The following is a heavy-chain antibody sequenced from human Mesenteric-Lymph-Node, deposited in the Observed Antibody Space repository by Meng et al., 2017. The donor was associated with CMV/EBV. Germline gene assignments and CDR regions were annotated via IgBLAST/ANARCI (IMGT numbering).Heavy chain of an antibody. CDR2: IYYSGST. CDR3: ARVEGSYPNNWFDP. J-gene: IGHJ5*02. V-gene: IGHV4-39*07. D-gene: IGHD1-26*01. Sequence: SETLSLTCSVSGGSISSTNYYWGWIRQPPGKGLEWIGSIYYSGSTSYNPSLKSRVTISVDTSKNQFSLKLSSVTAADTAVYYCARVEGSYPNNWFDPWGQGTLVTVSS. CDR1: GGSISSTNYY.